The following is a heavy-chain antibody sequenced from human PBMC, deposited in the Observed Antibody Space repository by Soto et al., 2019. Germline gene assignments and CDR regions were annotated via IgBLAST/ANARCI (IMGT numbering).Heavy chain of an antibody. J-gene: IGHJ6*02. Sequence: GSLRLSCAASGFTFSSYAMSWVRQAPGKGLEWVSVISGGGGSKYYADSVKGRFTISRDNSKNTLYLQMNSLRAEDTAVYYCARPGSGSGWYYDYYYYGMDVWGQGTTVTVSS. CDR1: GFTFSSYA. CDR3: ARPGSGSGWYYDYYYYGMDV. CDR2: ISGGGGSK. V-gene: IGHV3-23*01. D-gene: IGHD6-19*01.